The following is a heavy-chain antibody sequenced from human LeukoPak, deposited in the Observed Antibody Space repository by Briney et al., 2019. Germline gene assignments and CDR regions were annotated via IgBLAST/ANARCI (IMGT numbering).Heavy chain of an antibody. D-gene: IGHD1-26*01. CDR1: GYTFTSYY. Sequence: ASVKVSCKASGYTFTSYYMHWVRQAPGQGLEWMRGIIPIFGTANYAQKFQGRVTITADESTSTAYMELSSLRSDDTAVYYCARMGAFDYWGQGTLVTVSS. V-gene: IGHV1-69*13. CDR3: ARMGAFDY. CDR2: IIPIFGTA. J-gene: IGHJ4*02.